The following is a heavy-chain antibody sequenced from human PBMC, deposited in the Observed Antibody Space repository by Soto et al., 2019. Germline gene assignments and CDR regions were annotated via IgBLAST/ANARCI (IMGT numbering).Heavy chain of an antibody. CDR3: AKKGALTGTPNPNWFDP. J-gene: IGHJ5*02. CDR2: ISGDTVTT. CDR1: GFTFGSYA. Sequence: GGSLRLSCAASGFTFGSYAMSWVRQAPGKGLEWVSTISGDTVTTYYADSVKGRFTISRDNSMNTLFLEMNSLSAEDTAVYYCAKKGALTGTPNPNWFDPWGQGTLVTVSS. D-gene: IGHD1-1*01. V-gene: IGHV3-23*01.